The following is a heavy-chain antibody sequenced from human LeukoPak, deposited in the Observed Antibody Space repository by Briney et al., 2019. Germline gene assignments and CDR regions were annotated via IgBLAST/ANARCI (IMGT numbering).Heavy chain of an antibody. CDR2: ISGSGVTP. CDR3: AKVDITGTIPRAFDI. CDR1: GFTFSSYV. Sequence: GGSLRLSCAASGFTFSSYVMSWVRQAPGKGLEWVSAISGSGVTPYYAGSVKGRFTISRDNSKNTLDLHLNSLRAEDTAMFYCAKVDITGTIPRAFDIWGQGTMVTVSS. V-gene: IGHV3-23*01. D-gene: IGHD1/OR15-1a*01. J-gene: IGHJ3*02.